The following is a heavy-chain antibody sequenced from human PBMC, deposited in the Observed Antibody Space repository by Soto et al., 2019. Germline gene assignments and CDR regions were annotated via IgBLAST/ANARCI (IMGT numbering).Heavy chain of an antibody. V-gene: IGHV3-33*01. CDR3: ARVYSSWYSDY. J-gene: IGHJ4*02. CDR2: IWYDGSNK. Sequence: VQLVEYGGGVVQPGRSLRHSCAASGFTFSTYGMHWVRQAPGKGLEWVAVIWYDGSNKYYADSVKGRFTISRDNSKDTLYLQMNSLRAEDTAVYYCARVYSSWYSDYWGQGTLVTVSS. D-gene: IGHD6-13*01. CDR1: GFTFSTYG.